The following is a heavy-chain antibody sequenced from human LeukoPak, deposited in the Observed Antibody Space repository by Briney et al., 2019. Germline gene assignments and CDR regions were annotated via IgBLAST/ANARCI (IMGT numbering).Heavy chain of an antibody. CDR3: AKVEAQPRKVFDI. V-gene: IGHV3-30*02. CDR1: GFTFSSYG. CDR2: IRYDGSNK. D-gene: IGHD1-14*01. Sequence: GGSLRLSCAASGFTFSSYGMHWVRQAPGKGLEWVAFIRYDGSNKYYADSVKGRFTISRDNSKNTLYLQMNSLRAEDTDVYYCAKVEAQPRKVFDIGGQGTRVTVPS. J-gene: IGHJ3*02.